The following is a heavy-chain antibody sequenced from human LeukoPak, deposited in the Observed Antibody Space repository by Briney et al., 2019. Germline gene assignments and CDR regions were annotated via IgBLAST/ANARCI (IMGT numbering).Heavy chain of an antibody. CDR2: IYNSGST. J-gene: IGHJ5*02. D-gene: IGHD3-3*01. V-gene: IGHV4-59*01. CDR1: GGSINSYY. Sequence: SETLSLTCTVSGGSINSYYWSWIRQPPGKGLEWIGYIYNSGSTNYNPSLKGRVTISVDTSKDQFSLKLSSVTAADTAVYYCARDASRDFWSGSAFDPWGQGTLVTVSS. CDR3: ARDASRDFWSGSAFDP.